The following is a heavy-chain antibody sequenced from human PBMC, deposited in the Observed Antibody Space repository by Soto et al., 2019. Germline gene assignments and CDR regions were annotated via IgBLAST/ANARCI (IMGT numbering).Heavy chain of an antibody. D-gene: IGHD3-9*01. Sequence: ASVKVSCKASGYTFTSYYMHWVRQAPGQGLEWMGIINPSGGSTSYAQKFQGRVTMTRDTSTSTVYMELSSLRSEDTAVYYCARDWNYDIWTGYSPFDYWGQGTLVTVSS. CDR1: GYTFTSYY. CDR3: ARDWNYDIWTGYSPFDY. J-gene: IGHJ4*02. V-gene: IGHV1-46*01. CDR2: INPSGGST.